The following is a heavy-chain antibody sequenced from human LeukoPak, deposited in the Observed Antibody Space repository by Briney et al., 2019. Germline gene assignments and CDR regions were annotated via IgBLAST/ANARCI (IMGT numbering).Heavy chain of an antibody. V-gene: IGHV4-39*01. CDR2: IYYSGST. J-gene: IGHJ3*02. CDR1: GGSISSSSYY. Sequence: SETLSLTCTVSGGSISSSSYYWGWLRQPPGKGLEWIGSIYYSGSTYYNPSLKSRVTISVDTSKNQFSLKLSSVTAADTAVYYCARPLVPAATDAFDIWGQGTMVTVSS. D-gene: IGHD2-2*01. CDR3: ARPLVPAATDAFDI.